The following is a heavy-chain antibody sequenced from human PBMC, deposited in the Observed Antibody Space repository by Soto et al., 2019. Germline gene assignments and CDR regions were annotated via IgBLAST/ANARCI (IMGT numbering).Heavy chain of an antibody. V-gene: IGHV4-4*07. CDR1: GGSISSYY. Sequence: PSETLSLTCTVSGGSISSYYWSWIRQPAGKGLEWIGRIYTSGSTNYNPSLKSRVTISVDTSKNQFSLKLSCVTAAETAVYYCARDWSIEARPFGWFDPWGQGTLVTVSS. CDR3: ARDWSIEARPFGWFDP. CDR2: IYTSGST. D-gene: IGHD6-6*01. J-gene: IGHJ5*02.